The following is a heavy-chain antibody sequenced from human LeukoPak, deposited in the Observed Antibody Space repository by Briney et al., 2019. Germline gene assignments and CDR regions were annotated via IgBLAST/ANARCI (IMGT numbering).Heavy chain of an antibody. Sequence: GGSLRLSCAASGFTFSTYWMNWYRQAPGKGLEWVGDINQDASEINYVDSVRGRFTISRDNAKNSLHLQMNSLRAEDTAVYYCATDRENSDWQKRFDSWGQGTLVTVSS. CDR1: GFTFSTYW. CDR2: INQDASEI. V-gene: IGHV3-7*01. J-gene: IGHJ4*02. D-gene: IGHD2-21*02. CDR3: ATDRENSDWQKRFDS.